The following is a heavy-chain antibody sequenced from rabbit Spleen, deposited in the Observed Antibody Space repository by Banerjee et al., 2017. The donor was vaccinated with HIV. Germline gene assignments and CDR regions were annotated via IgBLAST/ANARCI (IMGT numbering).Heavy chain of an antibody. Sequence: QSLEESGGDLVKPGASLTLTCTASGFSFSSSYYMCWVRQAPGKGLEWIACIYTGSGGTTYYASWAKGRFTISKTSTTVTLQMTSLTAADTATYFCARDNFATYVTGVYDLWGPGTLVTVS. D-gene: IGHD6-1*01. V-gene: IGHV1S40*01. CDR1: GFSFSSSYY. CDR3: ARDNFATYVTGVYDL. CDR2: IYTGSGGTT. J-gene: IGHJ4*01.